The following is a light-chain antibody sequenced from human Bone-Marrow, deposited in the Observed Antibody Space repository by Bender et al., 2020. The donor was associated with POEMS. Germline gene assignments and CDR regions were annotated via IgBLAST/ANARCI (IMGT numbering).Light chain of an antibody. Sequence: SYELTQPPSVSVAPGETARITCGGDDIGRKRVHWYQQKPGLAPVLVIYDDDDRPSGIPERLSGSNSGNTATLTINRVEVGDEADYYCQVWDSTTDHRVFGGGTKLTAL. V-gene: IGLV3-21*04. CDR3: QVWDSTTDHRV. J-gene: IGLJ3*02. CDR2: DDD. CDR1: DIGRKR.